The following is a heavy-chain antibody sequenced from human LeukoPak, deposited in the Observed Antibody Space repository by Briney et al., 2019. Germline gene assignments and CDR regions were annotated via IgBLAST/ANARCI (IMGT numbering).Heavy chain of an antibody. Sequence: GGSLRLSCAASGFTFSSYAMSWVRQAPGKGLEWVSVICGSGGRTYYADSVRGRFTISRDNSKNTLYLQMNRLRAEDTAVYYCAKDLAGADYCDSGGQGTLVTVSS. J-gene: IGHJ4*02. CDR3: AKDLAGADYCDS. D-gene: IGHD1-26*01. V-gene: IGHV3-23*01. CDR2: ICGSGGRT. CDR1: GFTFSSYA.